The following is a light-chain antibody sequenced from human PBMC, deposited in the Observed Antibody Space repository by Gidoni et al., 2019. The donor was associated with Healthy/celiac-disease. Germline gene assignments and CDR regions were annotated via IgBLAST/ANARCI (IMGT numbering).Light chain of an antibody. V-gene: IGKV3-20*01. Sequence: EIVLKQSPGTLSLSPGERATLSCRASQSVSSTYLPWYQQSPGQAPRLLIDAASSRATVIPDRCSGSGSGTYFTLTISRLEHEDSVVYYCQQNGSRYTFGQGTKLEIK. CDR3: QQNGSRYT. CDR1: QSVSSTY. CDR2: AAS. J-gene: IGKJ2*01.